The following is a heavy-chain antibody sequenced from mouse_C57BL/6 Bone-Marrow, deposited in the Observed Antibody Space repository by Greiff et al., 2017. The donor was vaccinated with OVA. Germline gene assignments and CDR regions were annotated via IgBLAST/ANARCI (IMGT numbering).Heavy chain of an antibody. V-gene: IGHV3-6*01. CDR2: ISYDGSN. Sequence: EVKLQESGPGLVKPSQSLSLTCSVTGYSITSGYYWNWIRQFPGNKLEWMGYISYDGSNNYNPSLKKRISITRDTSKNQFFLKLNSVTTEDTATYYCAHYYGSSYGYFDVWGTGTTVTVSS. D-gene: IGHD1-1*01. CDR3: AHYYGSSYGYFDV. CDR1: GYSITSGYY. J-gene: IGHJ1*03.